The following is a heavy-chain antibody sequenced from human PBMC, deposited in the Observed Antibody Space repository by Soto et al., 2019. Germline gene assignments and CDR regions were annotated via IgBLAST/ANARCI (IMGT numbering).Heavy chain of an antibody. V-gene: IGHV3-23*01. CDR1: GFTFSSYA. Sequence: GSLRLSCAASGFTFSSYAMSWVRQAPGKGLEWVSAISGSGGSTYYADSVKGRFTISRDNSKNTLYLQMNSLRAEDTAVYYCAKDSSYYDLLIGHYNGPFDDRGQGALVTVSS. J-gene: IGHJ4*02. D-gene: IGHD3-9*01. CDR2: ISGSGGST. CDR3: AKDSSYYDLLIGHYNGPFDD.